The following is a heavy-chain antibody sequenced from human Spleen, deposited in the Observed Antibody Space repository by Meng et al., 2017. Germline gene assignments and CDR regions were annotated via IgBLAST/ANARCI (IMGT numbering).Heavy chain of an antibody. CDR1: GYSFTDYY. J-gene: IGHJ4*02. CDR3: ARDEDISAAGKLFGDY. V-gene: IGHV1-2*06. CDR2: INPKSGDT. D-gene: IGHD6-25*01. Sequence: QVEVVQSGVEVKKPGTSVKVSCKASGYSFTDYYIHWVRRAPGQGLEWMGRINPKSGDTHYAQKFQARVTMTGDTSISTAYMELSGLRSDDTAMYYCARDEDISAAGKLFGDYWGQGTLVTVSS.